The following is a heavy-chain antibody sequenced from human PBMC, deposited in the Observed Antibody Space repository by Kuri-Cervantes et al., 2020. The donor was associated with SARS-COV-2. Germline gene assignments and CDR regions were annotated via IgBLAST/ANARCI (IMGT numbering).Heavy chain of an antibody. J-gene: IGHJ5*02. CDR1: GGSISSYY. CDR2: IYTSGST. D-gene: IGHD5-24*01. Sequence: SETLSLTCTVSGGSISSYYWSWIRQPAGKGLEWIGRIYTSGSTNYNPSLKSRVTMSVDTSKNQFSLKLSSVTAADTAMYYCARGVVTIYGFLVFLPAAGWLDPWGQGTLVTVSS. CDR3: ARGVVTIYGFLVFLPAAGWLDP. V-gene: IGHV4-4*07.